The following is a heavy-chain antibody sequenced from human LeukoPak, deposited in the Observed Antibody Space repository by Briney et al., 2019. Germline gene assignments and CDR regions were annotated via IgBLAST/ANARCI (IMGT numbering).Heavy chain of an antibody. V-gene: IGHV3-30*18. CDR3: AKDSRWYSDDDY. CDR2: TSYDGSNK. J-gene: IGHJ4*02. D-gene: IGHD5-24*01. CDR1: GFTFSSYG. Sequence: GRSLRLSCAASGFTFSSYGMHWVRQAPGKGLEWVAVTSYDGSNKYYADSVKGRFTISRDNSKNTLYLQMNSLRAEDTAVYYCAKDSRWYSDDDYWGQGTLVTVSS.